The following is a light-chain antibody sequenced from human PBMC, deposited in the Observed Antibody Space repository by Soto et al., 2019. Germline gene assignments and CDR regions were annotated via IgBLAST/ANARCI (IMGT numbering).Light chain of an antibody. Sequence: ETVLTQSPGTLALSPGERVTLSCRASQSVTYHYLAWYQQKPGQAPRLLIYAASTRATGIPDRFSGSGSGTDLTFTISRLEPGDFAVYYCQQYGSSPWTFGQGTKVDIK. CDR3: QQYGSSPWT. V-gene: IGKV3-20*01. J-gene: IGKJ1*01. CDR2: AAS. CDR1: QSVTYHY.